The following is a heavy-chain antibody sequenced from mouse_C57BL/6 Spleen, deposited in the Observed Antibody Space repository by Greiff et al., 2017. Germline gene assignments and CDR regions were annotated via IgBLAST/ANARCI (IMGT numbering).Heavy chain of an antibody. CDR3: ASSVRFAY. CDR1: GFTFSSYT. V-gene: IGHV5-9*01. J-gene: IGHJ3*01. Sequence: VQLMESGGGLVKPGGSLKLSCAASGFTFSSYTMSWVRQTPEKRLEWVATISGGGGNTYYPDSVMGRFTISRDTATNTLYLQMSSRRSEDTALYYCASSVRFAYWGQGTLVTVSA. CDR2: ISGGGGNT.